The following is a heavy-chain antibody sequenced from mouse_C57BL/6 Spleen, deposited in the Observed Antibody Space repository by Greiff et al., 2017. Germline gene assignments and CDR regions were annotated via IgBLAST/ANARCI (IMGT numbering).Heavy chain of an antibody. Sequence: VQGVESGAELARPGASVKLSCKASGYTFTSYGISWVKQRTGQGLEWIGEIYPRSGNTYYNEKFKGKATLTADKSSSTAYMELRSLTSEDSAVYFCARGGDLAWFAYWGQGTLVTVSA. CDR2: IYPRSGNT. CDR1: GYTFTSYG. CDR3: ARGGDLAWFAY. V-gene: IGHV1-81*01. D-gene: IGHD3-3*01. J-gene: IGHJ3*01.